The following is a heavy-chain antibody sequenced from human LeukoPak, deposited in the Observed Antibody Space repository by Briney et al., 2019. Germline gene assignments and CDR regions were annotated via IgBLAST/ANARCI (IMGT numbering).Heavy chain of an antibody. CDR2: FYSGGAT. V-gene: IGHV3-53*01. CDR3: ARGRGLDV. D-gene: IGHD2-15*01. CDR1: GFIVSANY. J-gene: IGHJ6*02. Sequence: GGPLRLSCAASGFIVSANYMSWVRQTPGKGLEWVSIFYSGGATFYVDSVKGRFTISRDNSKNMLYLQMNSLRAEDTAVYYCARGRGLDVWGQGTTVTVSS.